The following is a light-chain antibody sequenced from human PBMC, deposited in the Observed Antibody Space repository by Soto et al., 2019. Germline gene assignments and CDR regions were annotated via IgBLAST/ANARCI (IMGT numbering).Light chain of an antibody. V-gene: IGLV2-14*01. J-gene: IGLJ1*01. CDR3: SSYTRSNTYV. CDR2: DVS. Sequence: QSVLTQPASVSGSPGQSITISCTGTSSDVGAYNYVSWYQQHPGKDPKLMIYDVSNRPSGVSNRFSGSKSGNTAPLTISGLQAEDEADYYCSSYTRSNTYVFGTGTKVTVL. CDR1: SSDVGAYNY.